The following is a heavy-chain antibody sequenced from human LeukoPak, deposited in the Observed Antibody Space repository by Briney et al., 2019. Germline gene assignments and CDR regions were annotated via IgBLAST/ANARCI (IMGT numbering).Heavy chain of an antibody. V-gene: IGHV3-74*01. Sequence: PGGSLRLSCAASGFIFSSYWMHWVRQAPGKGLVWVSRINTDGSSTSYADSVKGRFTISRDNAKNTLYLQMNSLRAEDTAVYYCAREPWSGSSCFDYWGQGTLVTVSS. D-gene: IGHD3-10*01. J-gene: IGHJ4*02. CDR1: GFIFSSYW. CDR2: INTDGSST. CDR3: AREPWSGSSCFDY.